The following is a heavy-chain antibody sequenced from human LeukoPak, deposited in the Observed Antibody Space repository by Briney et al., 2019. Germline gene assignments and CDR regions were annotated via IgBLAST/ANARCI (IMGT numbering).Heavy chain of an antibody. Sequence: ASVKVSCKASGYTFTGYYVHWVRQAPGQGLEWMGRIDPNSGGTNYAQKFQGRDTMTRDTSINTAYMELSRLRSDDTAVYYCAKGRDGYNPDYWGQGTLVTVSS. J-gene: IGHJ4*02. V-gene: IGHV1-2*06. D-gene: IGHD5-24*01. CDR2: IDPNSGGT. CDR3: AKGRDGYNPDY. CDR1: GYTFTGYY.